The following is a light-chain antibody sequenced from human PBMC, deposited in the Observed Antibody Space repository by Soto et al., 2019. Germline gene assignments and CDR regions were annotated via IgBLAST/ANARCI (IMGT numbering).Light chain of an antibody. Sequence: QSALTQPASVSGSPGQSITISCTRSSTDFENYNLVSWYQHCPDKAPKLIIYEGTKRPSEISDRFSGSKSGNTASLTVSGLQAEDEADYYCSSYAGGNNWVFGGGTKLTVL. J-gene: IGLJ3*02. CDR3: SSYAGGNNWV. CDR2: EGT. CDR1: STDFENYNL. V-gene: IGLV2-14*02.